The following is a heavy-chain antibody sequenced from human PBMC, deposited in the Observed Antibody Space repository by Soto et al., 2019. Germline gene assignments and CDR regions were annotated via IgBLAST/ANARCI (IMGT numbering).Heavy chain of an antibody. CDR3: ARVFGYSSSWYWPINWFDP. CDR2: INHSGST. V-gene: IGHV4-34*01. D-gene: IGHD6-13*01. CDR1: GGSFSGYY. J-gene: IGHJ5*02. Sequence: SETLSLTCAVYGGSFSGYYWSWIRQPPGKGLEWIGEINHSGSTNYNPSLKSRVTISVDTSKNQFSLKLSSVTAADTAVYYCARVFGYSSSWYWPINWFDPWCQGALVTVSS.